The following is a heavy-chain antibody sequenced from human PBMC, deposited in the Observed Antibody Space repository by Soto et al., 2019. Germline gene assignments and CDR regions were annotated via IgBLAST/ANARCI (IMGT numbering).Heavy chain of an antibody. D-gene: IGHD2-2*01. CDR2: IIPIFGTP. V-gene: IGHV1-69*12. Sequence: QVQLVQSGAEVKRPGSSVKVSCTASGGTFSSYAISWVRQAPGQGLEWMGGIIPIFGTPNYAQKFQGRVTITADESTSTAYMELSSLRSEDTAVYYCARHVPAAGYYYGMDVWGQGTTVTVSS. J-gene: IGHJ6*02. CDR3: ARHVPAAGYYYGMDV. CDR1: GGTFSSYA.